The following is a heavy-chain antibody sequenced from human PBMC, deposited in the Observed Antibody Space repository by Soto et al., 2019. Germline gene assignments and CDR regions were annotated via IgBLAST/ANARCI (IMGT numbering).Heavy chain of an antibody. Sequence: SQTLSLTCAISGDSVSSNSAAWNWIRQSPSRGLEWLGRTYYRSKWYNDYAVSVKSRITINPDTSKNQFSLQLNSVTPEDTVVYYCARSRPTYYYDISGYAFAYWGQGTLVTVSS. J-gene: IGHJ4*02. CDR1: GDSVSSNSAA. CDR2: TYYRSKWYN. V-gene: IGHV6-1*01. CDR3: ARSRPTYYYDISGYAFAY. D-gene: IGHD3-22*01.